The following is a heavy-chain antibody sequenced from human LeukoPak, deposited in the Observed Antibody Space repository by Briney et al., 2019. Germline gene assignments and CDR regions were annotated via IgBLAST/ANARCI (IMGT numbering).Heavy chain of an antibody. J-gene: IGHJ3*02. CDR1: GGSMISSSHY. D-gene: IGHD3-22*01. V-gene: IGHV4-39*07. CDR2: IYYSGSI. Sequence: PSETLSLTCTVSGGSMISSSHYWGWIRQPPGKGLEWIGSIYYSGSIYHNPSLKSRVTISIDTSKSQFSLGLSSVTAADTAVYYCARDRAEWQYYFDTSGDYYVGDSFDIWGQGTMVTVSS. CDR3: ARDRAEWQYYFDTSGDYYVGDSFDI.